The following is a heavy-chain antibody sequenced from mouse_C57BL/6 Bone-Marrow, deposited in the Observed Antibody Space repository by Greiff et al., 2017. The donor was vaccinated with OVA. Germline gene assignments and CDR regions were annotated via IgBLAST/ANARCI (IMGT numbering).Heavy chain of an antibody. CDR2: IYPGSGST. Sequence: QVQLKQPGAELVKPGASVKMSCKASGYTFTSYWITWVKQRPGQGLEWIGDIYPGSGSTNYNEKFKSKATLTVDTSSSTAYMQLSSLTSEDSAVYYCARGGYYYGSSYNWYFDVWGTGTTVTVSS. D-gene: IGHD1-1*01. CDR1: GYTFTSYW. J-gene: IGHJ1*03. V-gene: IGHV1-55*01. CDR3: ARGGYYYGSSYNWYFDV.